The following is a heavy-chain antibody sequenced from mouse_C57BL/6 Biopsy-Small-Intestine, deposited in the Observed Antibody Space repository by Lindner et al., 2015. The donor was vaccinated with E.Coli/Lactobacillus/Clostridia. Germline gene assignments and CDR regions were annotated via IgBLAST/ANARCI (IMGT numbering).Heavy chain of an antibody. CDR1: GYAFTNYL. CDR3: ARRGIITTVVAPDY. D-gene: IGHD1-1*01. CDR2: IYPGSGDT. V-gene: IGHV1-54*02. J-gene: IGHJ2*01. Sequence: VQLQESGAELVRPETSVKVSCKASGYAFTNYLIEWIKQRPGQGLEWIGVIYPGSGDTFYNEKFKGKATLTADKSSNTAYMQLSSLTSEDSAVYYCARRGIITTVVAPDYWGQGTTLTVSS.